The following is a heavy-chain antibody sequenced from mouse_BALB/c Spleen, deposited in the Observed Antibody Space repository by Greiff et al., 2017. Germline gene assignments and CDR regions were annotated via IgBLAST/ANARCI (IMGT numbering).Heavy chain of an antibody. V-gene: IGHV1-7*01. CDR3: ARSDYDYAMDY. CDR1: GYTFTSYW. Sequence: VQLQQSGAELAKPGASVKMSCKASGYTFTSYWMHWVKQRPGQGLEWIGYINPSTGYTEYNQKFKDKATLTEDKSSSTAYMQLSSLTSEDSAVYYCARSDYDYAMDYWGQGTSVTVSS. CDR2: INPSTGYT. J-gene: IGHJ4*01. D-gene: IGHD2-4*01.